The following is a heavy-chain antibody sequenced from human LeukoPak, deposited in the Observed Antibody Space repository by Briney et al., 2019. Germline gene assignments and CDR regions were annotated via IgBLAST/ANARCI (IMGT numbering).Heavy chain of an antibody. CDR2: ISGSAFST. V-gene: IGHV3-23*01. Sequence: PGGSLRLSCAASGLTFSSYAMSWVRQASGKGLEWVSGISGSAFSTDYVDSVKGRFTISRDNSRNTLYLQMNSLRGDDTAVYYCVKGLGVDDNWGQGTLVTVSS. CDR3: VKGLGVDDN. J-gene: IGHJ4*02. CDR1: GLTFSSYA. D-gene: IGHD3-10*01.